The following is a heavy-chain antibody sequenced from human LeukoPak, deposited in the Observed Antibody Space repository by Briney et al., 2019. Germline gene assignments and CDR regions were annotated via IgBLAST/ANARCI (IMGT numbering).Heavy chain of an antibody. CDR1: GGSFSGYY. J-gene: IGHJ6*03. CDR3: ARGGVRVTIPEQSNMDV. Sequence: SETLSLTCAVYGGSFSGYYWSWIRQPPGKWLEWIGEINHNGSTNYNPSLKSRVTISVDTSKNQFSLKLSSVTAADTAVYYCARGGVRVTIPEQSNMDVWGKGTTVTVSS. CDR2: INHNGST. V-gene: IGHV4-34*01. D-gene: IGHD1-14*01.